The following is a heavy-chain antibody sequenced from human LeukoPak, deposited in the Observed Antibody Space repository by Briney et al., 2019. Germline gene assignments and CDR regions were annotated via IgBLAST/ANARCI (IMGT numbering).Heavy chain of an antibody. CDR3: ARYVYCSSTSCYVKNAFDI. CDR1: GYTFTGYY. D-gene: IGHD2-2*01. J-gene: IGHJ3*02. Sequence: ASVKVSCKASGYTFTGYYMHWVRQAPGQGLEWMGWINPNSGGTNYAQKFQGRATMTRDTSISTAYMELSRLRSDVTAVYYCARYVYCSSTSCYVKNAFDIWGQGTMVTVSS. CDR2: INPNSGGT. V-gene: IGHV1-2*02.